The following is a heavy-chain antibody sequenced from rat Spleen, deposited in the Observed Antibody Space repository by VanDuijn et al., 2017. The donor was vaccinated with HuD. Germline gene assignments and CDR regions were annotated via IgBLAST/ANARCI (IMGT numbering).Heavy chain of an antibody. Sequence: EVQLVESGGGLVQPGRSMRLSCEASGFTFSNYGMAWVRQAPTKGLEWVASISYDGNSTNYRDSVMGRFTIPRDIAKSTLYLQMDSLRSEDTATYYCTSSLITTVPFDYWGQGVMVTVSS. CDR1: GFTFSNYG. D-gene: IGHD1-1*01. CDR3: TSSLITTVPFDY. CDR2: ISYDGNST. V-gene: IGHV5-29*01. J-gene: IGHJ2*01.